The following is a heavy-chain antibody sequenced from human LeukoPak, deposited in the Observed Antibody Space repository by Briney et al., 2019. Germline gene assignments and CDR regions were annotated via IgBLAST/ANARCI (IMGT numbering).Heavy chain of an antibody. J-gene: IGHJ4*02. Sequence: GGSLRLSCAGSGFTFSNYGMHWVRQAPGKGPEWVAVISYDGTNKYYADSVKGRFTISRDNSKNTLYLQMNSLRAEDTAVYYCAKGGRIVVVITEIDYWGQGTLVTVSS. V-gene: IGHV3-30*18. CDR1: GFTFSNYG. D-gene: IGHD3-22*01. CDR2: ISYDGTNK. CDR3: AKGGRIVVVITEIDY.